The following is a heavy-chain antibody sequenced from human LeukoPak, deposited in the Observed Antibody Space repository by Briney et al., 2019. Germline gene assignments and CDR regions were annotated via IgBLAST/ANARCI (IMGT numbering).Heavy chain of an antibody. CDR2: ISSSSSYI. D-gene: IGHD6-19*01. CDR1: GFTLSSYN. V-gene: IGHV3-21*01. J-gene: IGHJ4*02. Sequence: GGSLRLSCAASGFTLSSYNINWVRQAPGKGLEWVSSISSSSSYIYYAHSVKGRFTISRDNTKNSLYLQMNSLRAEDTAVYYCAKEDSNGWYFFDYWGQGTLVTVSS. CDR3: AKEDSNGWYFFDY.